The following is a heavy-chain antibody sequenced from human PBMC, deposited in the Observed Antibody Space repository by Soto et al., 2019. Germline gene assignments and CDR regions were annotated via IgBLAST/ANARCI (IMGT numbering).Heavy chain of an antibody. J-gene: IGHJ4*02. CDR3: AKDAPLLGYCSSTSCYDGGYYFDY. D-gene: IGHD2-2*01. CDR2: IFFCGCNK. V-gene: IGHV3-30*18. CDR1: GFTFSSYG. Sequence: GGSLRLSCAASGFTFSSYGMHWVRQAPGKGLEWVAVIFFCGCNKYYADSVKGRFTISRDNSKSTLYLQMNSLRAEDTAVYYCAKDAPLLGYCSSTSCYDGGYYFDYWGQGTLVTVSS.